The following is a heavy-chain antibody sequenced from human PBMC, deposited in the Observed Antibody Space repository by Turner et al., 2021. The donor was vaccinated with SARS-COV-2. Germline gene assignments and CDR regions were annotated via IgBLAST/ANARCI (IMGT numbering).Heavy chain of an antibody. CDR3: ATGYQLRVNWFDP. CDR2: FDPEDGET. CDR1: GYTLPELS. J-gene: IGHJ5*02. D-gene: IGHD2-2*01. Sequence: QVQLVQSWAELKKPGASVNVSCKISGYTLPELSMYWVRQAPGKGLEWMGGFDPEDGETIYAQNVQGRVTMTEDTSTDTAYMELSSLRSEDTAVYFCATGYQLRVNWFDPWGQGTLVTVSS. V-gene: IGHV1-24*01.